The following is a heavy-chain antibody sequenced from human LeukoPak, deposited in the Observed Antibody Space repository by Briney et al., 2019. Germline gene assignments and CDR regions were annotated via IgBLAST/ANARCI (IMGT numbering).Heavy chain of an antibody. Sequence: SETLSLTCAVYGGSFSGYYWSWIRQPPGKGLEWIGEINHSGSTNYNPSLKSRVTISVDTSKNQFSLKLSSVTAADTAVYYCARGDYYDSSGYYDYWGQGTLVTVSS. CDR3: ARGDYYDSSGYYDY. CDR2: INHSGST. CDR1: GGSFSGYY. D-gene: IGHD3-22*01. V-gene: IGHV4-34*01. J-gene: IGHJ4*02.